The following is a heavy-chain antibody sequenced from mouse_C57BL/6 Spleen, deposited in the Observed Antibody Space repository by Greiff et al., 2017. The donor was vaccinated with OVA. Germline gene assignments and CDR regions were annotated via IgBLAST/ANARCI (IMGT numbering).Heavy chain of an antibody. V-gene: IGHV1-76*01. CDR2: IYPGSGNT. Sequence: QVQLKESGAELVRPGASVKLSCKASGYTFTDYYINWVKQRPGQGLEWIARIYPGSGNTYYNEKFKGKATLTAEKSSSTAYMQLSSLTSEDSAVYFCARGGLRREINYWGQGTTLTVSS. J-gene: IGHJ2*01. CDR1: GYTFTDYY. D-gene: IGHD2-4*01. CDR3: ARGGLRREINY.